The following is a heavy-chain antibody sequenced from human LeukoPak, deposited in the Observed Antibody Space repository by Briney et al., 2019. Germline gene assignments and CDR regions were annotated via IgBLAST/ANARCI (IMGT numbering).Heavy chain of an antibody. CDR3: ARDTPRFGELAH. CDR1: GGSISSGGYY. CDR2: IYYSGST. J-gene: IGHJ4*02. Sequence: PSQTLSLTCTVSGGSISSGGYYWSWIRQHPGKGQEWIGYIYYSGSTYYNPSLKSRVTISVDTSKNQFSLKLSSVTAADTAVYYCARDTPRFGELAHWGQGTPVTVSS. V-gene: IGHV4-31*03. D-gene: IGHD3-10*01.